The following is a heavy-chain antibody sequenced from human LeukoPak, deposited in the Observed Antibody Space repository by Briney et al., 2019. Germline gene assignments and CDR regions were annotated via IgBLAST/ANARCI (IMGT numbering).Heavy chain of an antibody. CDR2: INSDGSST. CDR3: ARVDYSDYVAAVDI. V-gene: IGHV3-74*01. J-gene: IGHJ3*02. CDR1: GFTFSGNW. Sequence: GGSLRLSCAASGFTFSGNWMHWVRQTPGKGMVWVSRINSDGSSTSYADSVKGRFTISRDNAKNILYLQMNSLRVEDTAAYHCARVDYSDYVAAVDIWGQGTMVTVFS. D-gene: IGHD5-12*01.